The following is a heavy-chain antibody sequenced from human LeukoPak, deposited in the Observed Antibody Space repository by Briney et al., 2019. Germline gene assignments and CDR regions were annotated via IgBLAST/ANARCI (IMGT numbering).Heavy chain of an antibody. CDR3: ARERAYNWNDGTRDYYGMDV. CDR1: EDSVSSNSAA. CDR2: TYYRSKWYN. D-gene: IGHD1-20*01. J-gene: IGHJ6*02. V-gene: IGHV6-1*01. Sequence: SQTLSLTCAISEDSVSSNSAAWNWIRQSPSRGLEWLGRTYYRSKWYNDYAVSVKSRITINPDTSKNQFSLQLNSVTPEDTAVYYCARERAYNWNDGTRDYYGMDVWGQGTLVTVSS.